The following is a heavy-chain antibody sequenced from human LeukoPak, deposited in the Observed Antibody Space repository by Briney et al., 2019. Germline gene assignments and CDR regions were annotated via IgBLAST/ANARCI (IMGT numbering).Heavy chain of an antibody. J-gene: IGHJ6*02. V-gene: IGHV3-23*01. Sequence: GGSLRLSCAASGFTFSAFGMNWVRQAPGRGLEWVSTITKSGDSTYYVDSVKGRFTISRDNSKNTLYLQMNSLRAEDTAKYYCTKDYCGKFCSAVWGQGTTVTVSS. CDR2: ITKSGDST. CDR1: GFTFSAFG. CDR3: TKDYCGKFCSAV. D-gene: IGHD3-9*01.